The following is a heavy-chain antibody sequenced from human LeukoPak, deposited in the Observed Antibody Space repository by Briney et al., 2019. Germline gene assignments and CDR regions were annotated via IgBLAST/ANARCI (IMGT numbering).Heavy chain of an antibody. CDR1: GFIFSNYA. J-gene: IGHJ4*02. CDR3: AKGHIDGDGYYYLDA. CDR2: IRGNTGTT. V-gene: IGHV3-23*01. D-gene: IGHD2-21*01. Sequence: GAPLRLSCAASGFIFSNYAMIWGRHAPGKGLEWVSSIRGNTGTTYYADSVKGRFTIFTDNSKNMLYLQMNSLRVEDTAVYFCAKGHIDGDGYYYLDAWGQESLVTVSS.